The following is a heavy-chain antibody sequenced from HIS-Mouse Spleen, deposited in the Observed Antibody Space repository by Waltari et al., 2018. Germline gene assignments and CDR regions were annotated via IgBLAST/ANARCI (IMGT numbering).Heavy chain of an antibody. CDR2: IYYSGGT. CDR3: AREIPYSSSWYDWYFDL. CDR1: GGTISSSSYS. D-gene: IGHD6-13*01. Sequence: QLQLQESGPGLVKPSETLSHTCTVSGGTISSSSYSWGWIRQPPGKGLEWIGSIYYSGGTYYNPSLKSRVTISVDTSKNQFSLKLSSVTAADTAVYYCAREIPYSSSWYDWYFDLWGRGTLVTVSS. V-gene: IGHV4-39*07. J-gene: IGHJ2*01.